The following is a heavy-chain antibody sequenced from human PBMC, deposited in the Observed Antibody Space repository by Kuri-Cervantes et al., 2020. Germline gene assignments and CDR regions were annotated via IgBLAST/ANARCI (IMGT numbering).Heavy chain of an antibody. CDR1: GGSFSGHY. CDR3: ARAPLKGKQWPAVRPWFDP. D-gene: IGHD6-19*01. V-gene: IGHV4-34*01. J-gene: IGHJ5*02. Sequence: SETLSLTCAVYGGSFSGHYWSWIRQPPGKGLEWIGEINHSGSTNYNPSLKSRVTISVDTYKNQFSLKLSSVTAADTAVYYCARAPLKGKQWPAVRPWFDPWGQGTLVTVSS. CDR2: INHSGST.